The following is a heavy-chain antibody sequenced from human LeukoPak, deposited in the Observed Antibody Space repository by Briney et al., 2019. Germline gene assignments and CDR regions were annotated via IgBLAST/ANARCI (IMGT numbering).Heavy chain of an antibody. CDR2: IRYDGSNK. V-gene: IGHV3-30*02. Sequence: SCKASGYTFTSYWMNWVRQAPGKGLEWVAFIRYDGSNKYYADSLKGRFTISRDNAKNSLYLQMNSLRAEDTAVYYCARAKRNGFDIWGQGTMVTVSS. CDR3: ARAKRNGFDI. CDR1: GYTFTSYW. J-gene: IGHJ3*02.